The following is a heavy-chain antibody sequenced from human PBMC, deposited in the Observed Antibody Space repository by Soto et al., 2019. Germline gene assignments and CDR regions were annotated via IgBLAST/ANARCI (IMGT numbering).Heavy chain of an antibody. CDR3: ARQEGRSWYDFDY. Sequence: SETLSLTCTVSGGSISSSSYYWGWIRQPPGKGLEWIGSIYYSGSTYYNPSLKSRVTISVDTSKNQFSLKLSSVTAADTAVYYCARQEGRSWYDFDYWGQGTLVTVS. D-gene: IGHD6-13*01. V-gene: IGHV4-39*01. CDR1: GGSISSSSYY. CDR2: IYYSGST. J-gene: IGHJ4*02.